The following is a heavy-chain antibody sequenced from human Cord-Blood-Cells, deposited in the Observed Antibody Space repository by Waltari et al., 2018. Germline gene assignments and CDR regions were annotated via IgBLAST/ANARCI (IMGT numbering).Heavy chain of an antibody. V-gene: IGHV1-2*02. Sequence: QVQLVQSGAEVKKPGASVKVSCKASGYTFTGYYMHWVRQAPGQGLEWLGWINPNSGGTNYAQKFQGRVTMTRDTSISTAYMELSRLRSDDTAVYYCARVSISGNDFWSGYYTGLNEAFDIWGQGTMVTVSS. CDR1: GYTFTGYY. CDR3: ARVSISGNDFWSGYYTGLNEAFDI. J-gene: IGHJ3*02. D-gene: IGHD3-3*01. CDR2: INPNSGGT.